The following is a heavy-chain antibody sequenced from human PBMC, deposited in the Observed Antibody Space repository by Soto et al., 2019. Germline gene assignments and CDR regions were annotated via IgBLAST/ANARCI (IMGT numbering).Heavy chain of an antibody. V-gene: IGHV3-48*01. CDR2: ISSSSSTI. Sequence: EVQLVESGGGLVQPGGSLRLSCAASGFTFSSYSMNWVRQAPGKGLEWVSYISSSSSTIYYADSVKGRFTISRDNAKNSLYLQMNSLRAEDTAVYYCARDMVNTMVRGVIIDEVNAFDIWGQGTMVTVSS. J-gene: IGHJ3*02. D-gene: IGHD3-10*01. CDR1: GFTFSSYS. CDR3: ARDMVNTMVRGVIIDEVNAFDI.